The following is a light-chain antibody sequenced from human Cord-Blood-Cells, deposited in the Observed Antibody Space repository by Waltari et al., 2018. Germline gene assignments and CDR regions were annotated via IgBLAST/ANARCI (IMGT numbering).Light chain of an antibody. CDR1: QSISSY. Sequence: DIQMTQSPSSLSASVGDRVTITCRASQSISSYLNWYQQKPGKAPKLLIYAASSLQSGVPSRVSGSGSGTDFTLTISSQQPEDFATDDCQQSYSTPPTFGQGTKVEIK. CDR2: AAS. V-gene: IGKV1-39*01. J-gene: IGKJ1*01. CDR3: QQSYSTPPT.